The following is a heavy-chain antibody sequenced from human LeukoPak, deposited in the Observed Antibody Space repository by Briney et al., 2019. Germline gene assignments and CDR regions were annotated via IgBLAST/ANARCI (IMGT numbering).Heavy chain of an antibody. CDR1: GFTFSSYA. CDR3: AKGGQYSSGWYGENY. CDR2: ISGSGGST. D-gene: IGHD6-19*01. J-gene: IGHJ4*02. V-gene: IGHV3-23*01. Sequence: GGPLRLSCAASGFTFSSYAMSWVRQAPGKGLEWVSAISGSGGSTYYADSVKGRFTISRDNSKNTLYLQMNSLRAEDTALYYCAKGGQYSSGWYGENYWGQGTLVTVSS.